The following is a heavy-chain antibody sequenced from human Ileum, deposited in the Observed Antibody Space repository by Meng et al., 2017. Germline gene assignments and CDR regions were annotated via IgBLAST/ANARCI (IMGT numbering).Heavy chain of an antibody. V-gene: IGHV4-4*02. CDR3: AHIFDS. CDR1: GRSISSSDW. Sequence: QVQLQESGPGLVEPSGTLSRTCAVSGRSISSSDWWSWVRQPPGKGLEWIAEMNLGGSPNYNPSLKSRVTMSVDKSNDHLSLQLTSVTAADTAVYYCAHIFDSWGQGTLVTVSS. CDR2: MNLGGSP. J-gene: IGHJ4*02.